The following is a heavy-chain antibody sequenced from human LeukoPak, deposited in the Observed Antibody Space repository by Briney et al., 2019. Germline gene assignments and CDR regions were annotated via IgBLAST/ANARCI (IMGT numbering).Heavy chain of an antibody. CDR1: GFTFSSYA. CDR2: ISGSGGST. V-gene: IGHV3-23*01. J-gene: IGHJ4*02. D-gene: IGHD1-26*01. CDR3: AKDLMGATLFFDY. Sequence: GGSLRLSCAASGFTFSSYAMSWVRQAPGKGLEWVSAISGSGGSTYYADSVKGRFTISRDDSKNTLYLQMNSLRAEDTAVYYCAKDLMGATLFFDYWGQGTPVTVSS.